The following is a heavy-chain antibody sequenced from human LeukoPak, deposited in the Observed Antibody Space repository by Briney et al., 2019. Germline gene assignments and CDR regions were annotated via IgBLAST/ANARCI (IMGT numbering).Heavy chain of an antibody. CDR1: GFTFSSYS. CDR2: ISSSSSTI. V-gene: IGHV3-48*01. D-gene: IGHD3-3*01. J-gene: IGHJ5*02. CDR3: ARAGGITIFGVVPNWFDP. Sequence: PGGSLRLSCAASGFTFSSYSMNWVRQAPGKGLEWVSYISSSSSTIYYADSVKGRFTISRDNAKNSLYLQMNSLRAEDTAVYYCARAGGITIFGVVPNWFDPWGQGTLVTVSS.